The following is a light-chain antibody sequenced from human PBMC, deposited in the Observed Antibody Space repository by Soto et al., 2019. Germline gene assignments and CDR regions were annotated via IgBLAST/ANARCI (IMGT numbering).Light chain of an antibody. Sequence: SVLTKPPSVSGAPGQRVTISCTGSSSNIGAGYDVHWYQQLPGTAPKLLIYGNSNRPSGVPDRFSGSKSGTSASLAITGLQAEDEADYYCQSYDSSLSPWVFGGGTKVTVL. CDR2: GNS. V-gene: IGLV1-40*01. J-gene: IGLJ3*02. CDR1: SSNIGAGYD. CDR3: QSYDSSLSPWV.